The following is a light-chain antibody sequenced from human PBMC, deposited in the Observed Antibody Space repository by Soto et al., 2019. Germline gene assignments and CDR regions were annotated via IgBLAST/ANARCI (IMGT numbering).Light chain of an antibody. CDR3: QQYDTSHPRYI. CDR2: SAS. J-gene: IGKJ2*01. V-gene: IGKV3-20*01. Sequence: EIVLTQSPGTLSLSPGERATLSCRASQSVSSSYLAWYQQKPGQAPRLLIYSASTRATGIPDRFSGSGSGTDFTLTISTLEPEDFAVYYCQQYDTSHPRYIFGQGTKLEIK. CDR1: QSVSSSY.